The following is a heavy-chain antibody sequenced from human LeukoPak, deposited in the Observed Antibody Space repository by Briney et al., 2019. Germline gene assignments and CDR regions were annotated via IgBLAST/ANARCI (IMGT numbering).Heavy chain of an antibody. V-gene: IGHV3-30*04. CDR2: IRYDGSNK. D-gene: IGHD6-13*01. CDR1: GFTFSSYA. Sequence: GGSLRPSCAASGFTFSSYAMHWVRQAPGKGLEWVAFIRYDGSNKYYADSVKGRFTISRDNSKNTLYLQMNSLRAEDTAVYYCARSAIAAAGTTPFDYWGQGTLVTVSS. J-gene: IGHJ4*02. CDR3: ARSAIAAAGTTPFDY.